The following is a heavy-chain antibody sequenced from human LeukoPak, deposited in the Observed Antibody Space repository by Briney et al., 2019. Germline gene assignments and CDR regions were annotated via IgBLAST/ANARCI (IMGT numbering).Heavy chain of an antibody. J-gene: IGHJ6*02. CDR2: ISYDGSNK. V-gene: IGHV3-30-3*01. Sequence: SLRLSCAASGFTFSSYAMHWVRQAPGKGLEWVAVISYDGSNKYYADSVKGRFTISRDNSKNTLYLQMNSLRAEDTAVYYCAREPLGSMDHYYYYGMDVWGQGTTVTVSS. CDR1: GFTFSSYA. D-gene: IGHD2-2*03. CDR3: AREPLGSMDHYYYYGMDV.